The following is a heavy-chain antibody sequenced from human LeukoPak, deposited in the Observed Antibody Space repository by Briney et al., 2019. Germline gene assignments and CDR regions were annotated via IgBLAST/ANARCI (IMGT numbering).Heavy chain of an antibody. D-gene: IGHD3-16*02. CDR1: GNSISSGGYY. Sequence: SETLSLTCTVSGNSISSGGYYWSWIRQHPGKGLEWIGYIYYSGSTYYNPSLKSRVSISVDTSKNQFSLELTSVTAADTAVYYCARGSTYYDYAWGSYRYSSFDYWGQGTLVTVSS. J-gene: IGHJ4*02. CDR3: ARGSTYYDYAWGSYRYSSFDY. CDR2: IYYSGST. V-gene: IGHV4-31*03.